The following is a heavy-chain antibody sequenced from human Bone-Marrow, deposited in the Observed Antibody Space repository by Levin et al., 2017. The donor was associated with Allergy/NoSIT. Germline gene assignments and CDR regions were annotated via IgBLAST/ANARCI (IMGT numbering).Heavy chain of an antibody. Sequence: ASVKVSCKASGYTFTNYYINWVRQAPGQGLEWMGIINPSGGSAKYAQKFQGRVTMTRDPSTSTIDMELSSLTFEDTAVYYCARGAVITSTWFLDNWGQGTPVTVSS. CDR1: GYTFTNYY. D-gene: IGHD3-22*01. CDR2: INPSGGSA. V-gene: IGHV1-46*01. CDR3: ARGAVITSTWFLDN. J-gene: IGHJ4*02.